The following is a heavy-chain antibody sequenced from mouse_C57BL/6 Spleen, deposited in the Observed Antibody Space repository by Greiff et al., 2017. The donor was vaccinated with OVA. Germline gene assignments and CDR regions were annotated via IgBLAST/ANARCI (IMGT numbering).Heavy chain of an antibody. V-gene: IGHV1-59*01. CDR3: ASRTGTRNFDY. D-gene: IGHD4-1*01. CDR2: IDPSDSYT. Sequence: QVQLQQPGAELVRPGTSVKLSCKASGYTFTSYWMHWVKQRPGQGLEWIGVIDPSDSYTNYNQKFKGKATLTVDTSSSTAYMQLSSLTSEDSAVYYCASRTGTRNFDYWGQGTTLTVSS. CDR1: GYTFTSYW. J-gene: IGHJ2*01.